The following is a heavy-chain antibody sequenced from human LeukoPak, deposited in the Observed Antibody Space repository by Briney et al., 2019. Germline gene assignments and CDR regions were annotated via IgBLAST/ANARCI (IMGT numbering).Heavy chain of an antibody. CDR1: GFTFSSYS. CDR2: ISSSSSYI. V-gene: IGHV3-21*01. D-gene: IGHD6-19*01. CDR3: AREQSVYSSGWSPLLDY. J-gene: IGHJ4*02. Sequence: PGGSLRLSCAASGFTFSSYSMNWVRQAPGKGLEWVSSISSSSSYIYYADSVKGRFTISRDNAKNSLYLQMNSLRAEDTAVYYCAREQSVYSSGWSPLLDYWGQGTLVTVSS.